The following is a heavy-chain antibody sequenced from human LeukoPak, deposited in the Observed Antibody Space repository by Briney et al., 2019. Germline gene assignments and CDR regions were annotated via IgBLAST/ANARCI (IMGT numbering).Heavy chain of an antibody. CDR1: GFTFSGSA. CDR3: ARVYLERLTAGYFDH. V-gene: IGHV3-23*01. J-gene: IGHJ4*02. D-gene: IGHD2-8*01. Sequence: PGGSLRLSCAASGFTFSGSAMSWVRQAPGKGLEWVSSISGSGGSTYYADSVKGRFTISRDNSKSTLYLQMNSLRDDDSAAYFCARVYLERLTAGYFDHWGQGTQVTVSP. CDR2: ISGSGGST.